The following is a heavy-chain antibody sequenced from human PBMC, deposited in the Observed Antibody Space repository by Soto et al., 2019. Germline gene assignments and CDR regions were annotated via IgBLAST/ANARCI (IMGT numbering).Heavy chain of an antibody. Sequence: ASVKVSCKASGYTFTSYGISWVRQAPGQGLEWMGWISAYNGNTNYAQKLQGRVTMTTDTSTSTAYMELRSLGSDDTAVYYCARDGDYYDSSGPLNWGQGTMVTVSS. V-gene: IGHV1-18*01. D-gene: IGHD3-22*01. J-gene: IGHJ3*01. CDR2: ISAYNGNT. CDR3: ARDGDYYDSSGPLN. CDR1: GYTFTSYG.